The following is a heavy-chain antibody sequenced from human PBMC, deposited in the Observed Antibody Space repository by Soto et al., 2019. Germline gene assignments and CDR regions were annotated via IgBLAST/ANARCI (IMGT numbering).Heavy chain of an antibody. Sequence: QVQLVQSGAEVKKPGASVKVSCKASGYMFISYGINWVRQAPGQGLEWMGWIRPYNGDTRYAQNLKGRVTMTTDTYTSTAYMEMRSLRSDDTAVYYCVRDLYGSGSYYTDYWGPGTLVTVSS. D-gene: IGHD3-10*01. CDR1: GYMFISYG. V-gene: IGHV1-18*01. CDR3: VRDLYGSGSYYTDY. CDR2: IRPYNGDT. J-gene: IGHJ4*02.